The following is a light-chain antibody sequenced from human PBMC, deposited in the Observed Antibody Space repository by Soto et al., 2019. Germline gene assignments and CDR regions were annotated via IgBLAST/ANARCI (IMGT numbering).Light chain of an antibody. Sequence: EIVMTQSPATLSVSPGERATLSCRASQSVSSKLAWFQQKPGQAPRLLIYGASTRATGIPAGFSGSGSGTEFTLTISSLQSEDFAVYYCQQYGSSPLTFGGGTKVDIK. CDR3: QQYGSSPLT. V-gene: IGKV3-15*01. J-gene: IGKJ4*01. CDR2: GAS. CDR1: QSVSSK.